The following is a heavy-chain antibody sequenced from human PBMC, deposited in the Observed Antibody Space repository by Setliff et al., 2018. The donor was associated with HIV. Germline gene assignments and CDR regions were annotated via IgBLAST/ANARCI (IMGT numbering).Heavy chain of an antibody. CDR1: GYSIGSGYY. CDR3: ARLAPAMVYELDY. V-gene: IGHV4-38-2*01. D-gene: IGHD5-18*01. Sequence: SETLSLTCVVSGYSIGSGYYWGWIRQTPGEGLEWIGSVYHSGSTYYNPSLKSRITISIDTSRNHFSLRLTSVTAADTAVYYCARLAPAMVYELDYWGHGTMVTVSS. J-gene: IGHJ4*03. CDR2: VYHSGST.